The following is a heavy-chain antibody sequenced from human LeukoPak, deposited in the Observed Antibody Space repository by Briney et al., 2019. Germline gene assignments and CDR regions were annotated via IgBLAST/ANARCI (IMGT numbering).Heavy chain of an antibody. D-gene: IGHD3-22*01. CDR2: INPNSGGT. V-gene: IGHV1-2*02. J-gene: IGHJ4*02. Sequence: VASVKVSCKASGCTFTGYYMHWVRQAPGQGLEWMGWINPNSGGTNYAQKFQGRVTMTRDTSISTAYMELSRLRSDDTAVYYCARYYYDSSGYYYVSLFDYWGQGTLVTVSS. CDR3: ARYYYDSSGYYYVSLFDY. CDR1: GCTFTGYY.